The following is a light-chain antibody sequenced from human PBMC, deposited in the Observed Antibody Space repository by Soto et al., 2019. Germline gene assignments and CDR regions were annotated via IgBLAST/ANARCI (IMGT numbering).Light chain of an antibody. Sequence: QSVLTQHASVSGSPGQSITISCTGTSSDVGGYNYVSWYQQHPGKAPKLMIYDVSNRPSGVSNRFSGSKSGNTASLTISGLQAEDEADYYCSSYTSSILFGEGTKLTVL. V-gene: IGLV2-14*01. CDR3: SSYTSSIL. CDR2: DVS. CDR1: SSDVGGYNY. J-gene: IGLJ2*01.